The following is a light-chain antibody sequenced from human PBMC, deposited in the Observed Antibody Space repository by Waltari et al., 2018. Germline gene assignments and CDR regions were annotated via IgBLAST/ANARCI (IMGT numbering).Light chain of an antibody. CDR3: AAWDDSLSAVV. J-gene: IGLJ2*01. V-gene: IGLV1-47*01. Sequence: QSVLTQPPSASGTPGQRVTISCSGSSSNIGSNYVYWYQQLPGTAPKLLISRNKQRPSGVPDRFSGSKSGTSASLAISGLRSEDEADYYCAAWDDSLSAVVFGGGTKLTVL. CDR1: SSNIGSNY. CDR2: RNK.